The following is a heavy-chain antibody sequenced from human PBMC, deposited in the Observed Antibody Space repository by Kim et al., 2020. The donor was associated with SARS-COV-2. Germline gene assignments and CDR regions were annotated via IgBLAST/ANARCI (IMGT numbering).Heavy chain of an antibody. D-gene: IGHD3-9*01. V-gene: IGHV3-33*01. CDR3: ARGPGKPRYYDILTGYYYYFDY. CDR2: IWYDGSNK. Sequence: GGSLRLSCAASGFTFSSYGMHWVRQAPGKGLEWVAVIWYDGSNKYYADSVKGRFTISRDNSKNTLYLQMNSLRAEDTAVYYCARGPGKPRYYDILTGYYYYFDYWGQGTLVTVSS. CDR1: GFTFSSYG. J-gene: IGHJ4*02.